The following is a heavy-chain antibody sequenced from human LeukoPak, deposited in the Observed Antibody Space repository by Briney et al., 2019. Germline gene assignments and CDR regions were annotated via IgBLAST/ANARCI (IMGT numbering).Heavy chain of an antibody. J-gene: IGHJ4*02. CDR1: GYTFTFYY. V-gene: IGHV1-2*02. Sequence: GASVKVSCKASGYTFTFYYMHWVRQAPVQGLEWMGWINPNSGGTNYAQKFQGRVTMTRDTSISTAYMELSRLRSDDTAVYYCARAITQLALVDYWGQGTLVTVSS. CDR2: INPNSGGT. D-gene: IGHD6-6*01. CDR3: ARAITQLALVDY.